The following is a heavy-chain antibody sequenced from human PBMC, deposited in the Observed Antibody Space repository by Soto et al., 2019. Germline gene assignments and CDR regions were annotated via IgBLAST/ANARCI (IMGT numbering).Heavy chain of an antibody. D-gene: IGHD7-27*01. V-gene: IGHV3-48*03. CDR3: ARDQPGEEEFDL. CDR1: GFNFNSYG. CDR2: ISTSGTTI. J-gene: IGHJ2*01. Sequence: EVQLVESGGGLVQPGGSLRVSCAASGFNFNSYGMNWVRQAPGKGLEWVSYISTSGTTIYYAESVKGRFTISRDNAKNSLFLQMNSLRAEDTAVYYCARDQPGEEEFDLWGRGTLVTVSS.